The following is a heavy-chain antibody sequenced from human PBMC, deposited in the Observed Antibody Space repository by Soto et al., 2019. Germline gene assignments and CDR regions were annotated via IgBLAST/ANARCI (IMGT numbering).Heavy chain of an antibody. CDR3: TRVLEGSGSTASY. CDR1: GFTFTYVW. D-gene: IGHD3-10*01. V-gene: IGHV3-15*07. Sequence: EVQLVESGGGLVKPGGSLRLSCAASGFTFTYVWMNWVRQAPGKGLEWVGRIKSKTDGGTTDYAAPVKGRFTISRDDSKNTLYLKMNSLKTEDTAVYYCTRVLEGSGSTASYWGQGTRVTVSS. J-gene: IGHJ4*02. CDR2: IKSKTDGGTT.